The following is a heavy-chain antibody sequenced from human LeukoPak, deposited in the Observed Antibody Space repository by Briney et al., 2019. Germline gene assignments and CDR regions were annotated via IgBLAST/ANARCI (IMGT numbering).Heavy chain of an antibody. V-gene: IGHV3-30*18. D-gene: IGHD6-19*01. CDR2: ISYDGSNK. CDR3: AKDMGGQWLVRLGDY. J-gene: IGHJ4*02. CDR1: GFTFSSYG. Sequence: GGSLRLSCAASGFTFSSYGMHWVRQAPGKGLEWVAVISYDGSNKYYADSVKGRFTISRDNSKNTLYLQMNSLRAEDTAVYYCAKDMGGQWLVRLGDYWGQGTLVTVSS.